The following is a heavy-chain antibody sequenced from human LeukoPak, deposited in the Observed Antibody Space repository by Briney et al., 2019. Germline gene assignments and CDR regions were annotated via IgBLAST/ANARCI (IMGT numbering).Heavy chain of an antibody. Sequence: GGSLRLSCAASGFTFSDYYMSWIRQAPWRGLEWVSYISSSGSTIYYADSVKGRFTISRDNAKNSLYLQMNSLRAENTAVYYCARDPGYSSSSSWFDPWGQGTLVTVSS. CDR3: ARDPGYSSSSSWFDP. D-gene: IGHD6-6*01. V-gene: IGHV3-11*01. CDR2: ISSSGSTI. J-gene: IGHJ5*02. CDR1: GFTFSDYY.